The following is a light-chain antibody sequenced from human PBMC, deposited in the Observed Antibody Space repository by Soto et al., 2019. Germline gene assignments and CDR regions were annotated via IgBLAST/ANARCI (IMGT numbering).Light chain of an antibody. Sequence: DIQMTQSPSTLSATVGDRVTIPCRASQSISTWLAWYQQKPGKAPKLLIYDASSLEVGVPSRFSGSGSRTEFTLTISSLQPDDYGTYYCQQYYDFRTFGQGTKVDIK. CDR1: QSISTW. CDR2: DAS. V-gene: IGKV1-5*01. CDR3: QQYYDFRT. J-gene: IGKJ1*01.